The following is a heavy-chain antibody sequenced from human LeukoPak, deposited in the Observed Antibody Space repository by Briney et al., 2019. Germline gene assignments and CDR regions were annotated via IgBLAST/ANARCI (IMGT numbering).Heavy chain of an antibody. D-gene: IGHD4/OR15-4a*01. J-gene: IGHJ6*02. CDR2: INPQKRDT. V-gene: IGHV1-18*01. CDR3: ARRKYGADYNGMDV. Sequence: ASVKVSCKASGYTFSSYGINWVRLAPGRGPEWMASINPQKRDTHYAQNFQGRVTVTAGTSTNTAYMELRSLRSDDTAIHYCARRKYGADYNGMDVWGQGTTVTVSS. CDR1: GYTFSSYG.